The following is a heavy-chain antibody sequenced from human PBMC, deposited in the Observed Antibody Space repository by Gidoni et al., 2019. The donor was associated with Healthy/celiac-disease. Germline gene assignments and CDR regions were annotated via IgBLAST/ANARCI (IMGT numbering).Heavy chain of an antibody. D-gene: IGHD3-22*01. CDR3: ARDSYDSSGYYRLLS. Sequence: QVQLQESGPGLVKPSGTLSLTCPVSGRSISRSNWWSWVRQPPGKGLEGIGEIYHSGSTNYNPSLKSRVTISVDKSKNQFSLKLSSVTAADTAVYYCARDSYDSSGYYRLLSWGQGTLVTVSS. CDR1: GRSISRSNW. CDR2: IYHSGST. J-gene: IGHJ5*02. V-gene: IGHV4-4*02.